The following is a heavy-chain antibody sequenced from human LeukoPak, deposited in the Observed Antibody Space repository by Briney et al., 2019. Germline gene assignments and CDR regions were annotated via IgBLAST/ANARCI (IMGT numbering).Heavy chain of an antibody. D-gene: IGHD3-10*01. CDR1: GGSLSSYY. Sequence: PSETLSLTCTVSGGSLSSYYWSWIRQPPGKGLEWIGYIYYSVSTKYNPSLKSRVTISVDTSKNQFSLKLRSVTAADTAVYYCARHGVGRGGDFDYWGQGTLVTVSS. CDR2: IYYSVST. J-gene: IGHJ4*02. CDR3: ARHGVGRGGDFDY. V-gene: IGHV4-59*08.